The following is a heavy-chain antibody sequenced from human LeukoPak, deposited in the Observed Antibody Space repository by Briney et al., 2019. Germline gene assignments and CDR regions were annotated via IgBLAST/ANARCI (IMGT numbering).Heavy chain of an antibody. D-gene: IGHD6-19*01. V-gene: IGHV4-61*02. Sequence: PSETLSLTCTASGGSISSGSYYWSWIRQPAGKGLEWIGRIYTSGSTNYNPSLKSRVTISVDTSKNQFSLKLSSVTAADTAVYYCARGVAVAGTQYFDYWGQGTLVTVSS. CDR3: ARGVAVAGTQYFDY. CDR2: IYTSGST. CDR1: GGSISSGSYY. J-gene: IGHJ4*02.